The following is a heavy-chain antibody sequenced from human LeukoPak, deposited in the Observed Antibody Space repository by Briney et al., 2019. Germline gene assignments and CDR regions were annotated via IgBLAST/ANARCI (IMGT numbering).Heavy chain of an antibody. CDR3: ARDLTIFGVVIALDNYYYGMDV. D-gene: IGHD3-3*01. J-gene: IGHJ6*02. CDR2: INPSGGST. CDR1: GYTFTNYY. V-gene: IGHV1-46*01. Sequence: ASVKVSCKASGYTFTNYYMHWVRQAPGQGLEWMGIINPSGGSTSYAQKFQGRVTMTRDTSTSTVYMELSSLRSEDTAVYYCARDLTIFGVVIALDNYYYGMDVWGQGTTVTVSS.